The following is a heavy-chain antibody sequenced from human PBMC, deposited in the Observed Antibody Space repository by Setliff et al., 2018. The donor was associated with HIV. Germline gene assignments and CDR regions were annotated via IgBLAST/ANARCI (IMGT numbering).Heavy chain of an antibody. CDR2: IYQTGST. J-gene: IGHJ5*02. Sequence: KASETLSLTCTVSGGSITRTPYYWGWIRQPPGKGLGWIGSIYQTGSTYYNPSFKSRVTVSLDMSKNQFSLRLASVTAADTAVYYCTRAGRRTGHSYTWFDPWGQGTLVTVSS. V-gene: IGHV4-39*07. CDR3: TRAGRRTGHSYTWFDP. D-gene: IGHD3-16*01. CDR1: GGSITRTPYY.